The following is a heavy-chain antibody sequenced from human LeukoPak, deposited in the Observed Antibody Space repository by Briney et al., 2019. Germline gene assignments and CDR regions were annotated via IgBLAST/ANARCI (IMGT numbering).Heavy chain of an antibody. J-gene: IGHJ4*02. D-gene: IGHD1-26*01. Sequence: GGSLRLSCAASGFTVSSNYMSWVRQAPGKGLEWASVTYSGGSTYYADSVKGRFTISRDNSKNTLYLQMNSLRAEDTAVYYCARDEVGATFDYWGQGTLVTVSS. CDR3: ARDEVGATFDY. CDR1: GFTVSSNY. V-gene: IGHV3-66*02. CDR2: TYSGGST.